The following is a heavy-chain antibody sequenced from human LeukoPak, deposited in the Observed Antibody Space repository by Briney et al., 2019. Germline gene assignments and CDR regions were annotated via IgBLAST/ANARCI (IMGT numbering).Heavy chain of an antibody. Sequence: GSLRLSCAASGFTFSSYAMHWVRQAPGKGLEWVAVISYDGSNKYYADSVKGRFTISRDNSKNTLYLQMNSLRAEDTAVYYCVKSESSSGSYYADFDYWGQGTLVTVSS. V-gene: IGHV3-30*04. J-gene: IGHJ4*02. CDR1: GFTFSSYA. D-gene: IGHD1-26*01. CDR2: ISYDGSNK. CDR3: VKSESSSGSYYADFDY.